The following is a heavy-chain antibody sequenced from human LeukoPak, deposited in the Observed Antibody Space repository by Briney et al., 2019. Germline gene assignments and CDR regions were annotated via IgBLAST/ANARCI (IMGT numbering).Heavy chain of an antibody. D-gene: IGHD6-13*01. V-gene: IGHV3-7*03. CDR1: GFTFTTYW. Sequence: GGSLRLSCAASGFTFTTYWMSWIRQAPGKGLEWVANINQDGTDKYYVDSVKGRFTFSRDNAQNSLYLQMSSLRVEDTAVYYCAKVSSSSWTIYYFDYWGQGTLVTVSS. CDR2: INQDGTDK. CDR3: AKVSSSSWTIYYFDY. J-gene: IGHJ4*02.